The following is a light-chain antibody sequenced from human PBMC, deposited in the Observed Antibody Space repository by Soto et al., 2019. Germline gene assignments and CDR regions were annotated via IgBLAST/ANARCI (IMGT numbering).Light chain of an antibody. Sequence: QSALTQPASVSGSPGQSITISCTGTSSDVGGYNYVSWFQQHPGKAPKLIIYDVNYRPSGVSNRFSGSKSGNLASLTISGLQAEDEADYYCSSYTDSSTLDVFGTGTQLTVL. V-gene: IGLV2-14*01. CDR2: DVN. J-gene: IGLJ1*01. CDR3: SSYTDSSTLDV. CDR1: SSDVGGYNY.